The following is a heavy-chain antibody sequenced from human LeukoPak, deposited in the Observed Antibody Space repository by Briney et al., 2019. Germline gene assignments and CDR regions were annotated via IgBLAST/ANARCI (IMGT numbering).Heavy chain of an antibody. CDR2: IYYSGST. CDR3: AGDYSNYSNYYYYYYMGV. CDR1: GGSISSHY. J-gene: IGHJ6*03. Sequence: SETLSLTCTVSGGSISSHYWSWIRQPPGKGLEWIGYIYYSGSTNYNPSLKSRVTISVDTSKNQFSLKLSSGTAADTAVYYCAGDYSNYSNYYYYYYMGVWGKGTTVTVSS. D-gene: IGHD4-11*01. V-gene: IGHV4-59*11.